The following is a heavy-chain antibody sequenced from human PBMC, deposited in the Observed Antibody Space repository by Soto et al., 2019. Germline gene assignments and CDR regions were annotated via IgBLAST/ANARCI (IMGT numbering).Heavy chain of an antibody. J-gene: IGHJ4*02. V-gene: IGHV1-24*01. D-gene: IGHD1-7*01. Sequence: ASVKVSCKVSGYTLTELSMYWVRHAPGKGLEWMGGFDPEDGETIYAQKFQGRVTMTEDTSTDTAYMELSSLRSEDTAVYYCTTWGPLTGTALGAYRGQGTLVTVSS. CDR2: FDPEDGET. CDR3: TTWGPLTGTALGAY. CDR1: GYTLTELS.